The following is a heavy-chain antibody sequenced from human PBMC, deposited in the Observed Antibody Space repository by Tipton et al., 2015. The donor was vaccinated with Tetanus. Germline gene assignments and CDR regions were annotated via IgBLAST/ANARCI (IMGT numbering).Heavy chain of an antibody. J-gene: IGHJ4*02. CDR3: AKEGLAAFDY. CDR2: ISGSGGST. Sequence: GSLRLSCAASGFTFSSNAMSWVRQAPGKGLEWVSSISGSGGSTYYADSVRGRFTISRDNSKNTLYLQMNSLRAEDTAVYYCAKEGLAAFDYWGQGTLVTVSS. CDR1: GFTFSSNA. D-gene: IGHD6-6*01. V-gene: IGHV3-23*01.